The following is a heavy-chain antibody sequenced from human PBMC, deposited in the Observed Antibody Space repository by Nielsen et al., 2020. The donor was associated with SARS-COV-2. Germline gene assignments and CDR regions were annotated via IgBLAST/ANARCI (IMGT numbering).Heavy chain of an antibody. D-gene: IGHD3-3*01. CDR3: TTVATYYDFWSGYYLGY. V-gene: IGHV3-15*01. CDR2: IKSKTDGGTT. J-gene: IGHJ4*02. Sequence: WIRQPPGKGLEWVGRIKSKTDGGTTDYAAPVKGRFTISRDDSKNTLYLQMNSLKTEDTAVYYCTTVATYYDFWSGYYLGYWGQGTLVTVS.